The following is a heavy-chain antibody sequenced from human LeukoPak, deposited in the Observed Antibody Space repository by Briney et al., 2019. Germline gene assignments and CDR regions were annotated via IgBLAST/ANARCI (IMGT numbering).Heavy chain of an antibody. J-gene: IGHJ4*02. CDR3: AKVQFNWGPIDY. CDR1: GFTFSNFA. CDR2: IDGSGDKT. Sequence: GGSLRLSCAASGFTFSNFAIRWVRQVPGKGLEWVSSIDGSGDKTHYPDSVRGRFTVSRDNSKNTLYLQMNSLRVEDTATYFCAKVQFNWGPIDYWGQGTSVIVSS. V-gene: IGHV3-23*01. D-gene: IGHD7-27*01.